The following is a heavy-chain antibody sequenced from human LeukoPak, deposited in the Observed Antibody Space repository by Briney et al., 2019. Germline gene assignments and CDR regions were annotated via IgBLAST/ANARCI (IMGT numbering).Heavy chain of an antibody. D-gene: IGHD6-13*01. J-gene: IGHJ4*02. CDR2: LTTNSRYI. V-gene: IGHV3-21*04. Sequence: GGSLRLSCAAFGFTFSSYDMNWVRQAPGKGLEWVSSLTTNSRYIYYADSVKGRFAISRDNAKNSLYLQMNSLRAEDTALYYCAKDSEIAAAGLNFDYWGRGTLVTVSS. CDR3: AKDSEIAAAGLNFDY. CDR1: GFTFSSYD.